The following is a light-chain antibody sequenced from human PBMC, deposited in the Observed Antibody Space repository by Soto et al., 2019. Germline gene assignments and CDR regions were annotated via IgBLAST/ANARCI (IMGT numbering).Light chain of an antibody. J-gene: IGKJ1*01. CDR3: PLHTKLPRT. CDR1: QSIGRN. CDR2: GAS. V-gene: IGKV3-15*01. Sequence: LSGSPEERIKLSCRANQSIGRNLAWCQQTPGQAPRLLIYGASTRATGIPARFSGSGSGTEFTLTISNLQSEDFAVYYCPLHTKLPRTFALGTKV.